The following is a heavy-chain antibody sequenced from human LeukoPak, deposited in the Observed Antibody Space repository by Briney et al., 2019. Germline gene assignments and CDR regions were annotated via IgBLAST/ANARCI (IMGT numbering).Heavy chain of an antibody. CDR1: GYTFTSYG. CDR2: ISVYNGNT. D-gene: IGHD2-2*01. V-gene: IGHV1-18*01. Sequence: GASVKVSCKASGYTFTSYGISWVRQAPGQGLEWMGWISVYNGNTNYAQKLQGRVAMTTDTSTSTAYMELRSLRSDDTAVYYCARSRVVVPAARLYFDYWGQGTLDTVSS. CDR3: ARSRVVVPAARLYFDY. J-gene: IGHJ4*02.